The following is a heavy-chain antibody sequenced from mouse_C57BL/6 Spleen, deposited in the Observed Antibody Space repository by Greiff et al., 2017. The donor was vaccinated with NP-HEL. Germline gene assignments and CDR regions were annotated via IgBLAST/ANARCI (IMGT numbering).Heavy chain of an antibody. D-gene: IGHD2-1*01. CDR3: AVYGNPAWFAY. Sequence: VQLQQSGPELVKPGASVKISCKASGYAFSSSWMNWVKQRPGKGLEWIGRIYPGDGDTNYNGKFKGKATLTADKSSSTAYMQLSSLTSEDSAVYFCAVYGNPAWFAYWGQGTLVTVSA. J-gene: IGHJ3*01. CDR2: IYPGDGDT. CDR1: GYAFSSSW. V-gene: IGHV1-82*01.